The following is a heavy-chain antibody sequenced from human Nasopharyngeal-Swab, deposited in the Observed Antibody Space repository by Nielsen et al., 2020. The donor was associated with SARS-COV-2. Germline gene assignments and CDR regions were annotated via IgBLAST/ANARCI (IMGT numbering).Heavy chain of an antibody. CDR2: INPNSGGT. CDR1: GYTFTGYY. D-gene: IGHD3-3*01. Sequence: ASVKVSCKASGYTFTGYYMHWVRQAPGQGLEWMGRINPNSGGTNYAQKFRGRVTMTRDTSISTAYMELSRLRSDDTAVYYCARGPYDFWSDLTGPDYWGQGTLVTVSS. V-gene: IGHV1-2*06. CDR3: ARGPYDFWSDLTGPDY. J-gene: IGHJ4*02.